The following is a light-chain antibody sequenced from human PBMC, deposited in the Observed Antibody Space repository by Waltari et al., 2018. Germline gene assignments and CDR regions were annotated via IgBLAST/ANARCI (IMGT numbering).Light chain of an antibody. V-gene: IGLV2-18*02. CDR1: SSDIGSYNR. J-gene: IGLJ2*01. CDR3: SSYISGSTV. Sequence: QSALTQPPSVSGSPGQSVTISCTGTSSDIGSYNRVPWYQQPPGTAPKLMIYEVSSRPSGVPDRFSGSKSGNTASLTISGLQAEDEADYYCSSYISGSTVFGGGTKLTVL. CDR2: EVS.